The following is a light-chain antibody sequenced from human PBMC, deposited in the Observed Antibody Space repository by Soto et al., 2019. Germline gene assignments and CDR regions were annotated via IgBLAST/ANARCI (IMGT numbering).Light chain of an antibody. Sequence: EIVMTQSPATLSVSPGERATLSCRASQSVSSNLAWYQQKPGQAPRLLIYGASTRATGISARFSGSRSGTEFPLTISSLQSEDFAVYYCQQYNNWPPTFGQGTRLEMK. V-gene: IGKV3-15*01. J-gene: IGKJ5*01. CDR3: QQYNNWPPT. CDR2: GAS. CDR1: QSVSSN.